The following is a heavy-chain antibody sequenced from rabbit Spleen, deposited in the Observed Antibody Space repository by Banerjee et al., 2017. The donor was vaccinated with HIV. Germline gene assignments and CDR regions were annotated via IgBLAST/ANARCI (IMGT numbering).Heavy chain of an antibody. J-gene: IGHJ3*01. V-gene: IGHV1S45*01. D-gene: IGHD8-1*01. CDR2: VNTATGKP. CDR3: ARSYVGSGYVTRLDL. Sequence: QEELEESGGGLVKPEGSLTLTCKASGFSFSDRDVMCWVRQAPGKGLEWIACVNTATGKPVYATWAKGRFTISTTSSTTVTLQMTSLTAADTATYFCARSYVGSGYVTRLDLWGPGTLVTVS. CDR1: GFSFSDRDV.